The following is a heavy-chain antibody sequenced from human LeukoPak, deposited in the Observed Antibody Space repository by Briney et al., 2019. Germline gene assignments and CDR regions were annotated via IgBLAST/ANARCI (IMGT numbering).Heavy chain of an antibody. CDR3: AKGSYYYDTSGYFDS. J-gene: IGHJ4*01. Sequence: GGSRRLSCAASGFTFTDYAMNWVRQAPGKGLEWVASTKGNGGSTNYTDSVKDRFTISRDNSKNTVYLQMHSLRADDTAVYYCAKGSYYYDTSGYFDSWGHGALVTVSS. CDR1: GFTFTDYA. CDR2: TKGNGGST. V-gene: IGHV3-23*01. D-gene: IGHD3-22*01.